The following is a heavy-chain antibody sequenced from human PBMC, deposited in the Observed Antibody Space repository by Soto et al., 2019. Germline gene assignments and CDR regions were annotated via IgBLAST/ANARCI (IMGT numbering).Heavy chain of an antibody. J-gene: IGHJ4*02. V-gene: IGHV1-18*01. Sequence: QVPLVRSGAEVKKPGASVKVSCKASGYTFTSYGISWVRQAPGQGLEWMGWISAYNGNTNYAQKLQGRVTMTTDTSTSTAYMELRSLRSDDTAVYYCARDHLAAATKGGFDYWGQGTLVTVSS. CDR2: ISAYNGNT. CDR1: GYTFTSYG. D-gene: IGHD6-13*01. CDR3: ARDHLAAATKGGFDY.